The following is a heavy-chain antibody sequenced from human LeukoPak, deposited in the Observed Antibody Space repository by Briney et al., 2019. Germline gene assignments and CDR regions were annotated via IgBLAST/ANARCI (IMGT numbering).Heavy chain of an antibody. CDR2: IYYSGST. D-gene: IGHD3-10*01. J-gene: IGHJ4*02. CDR3: ASLNMVRGVIPNTDY. Sequence: SETLSLTCTVSGGSISSSSYYWGWIRQPPGKGLEWIGSIYYSGSTYYNPSLKSRVTISVDTSKNQFSLKLSSATAADTAVYYCASLNMVRGVIPNTDYWGQGTLVTVSS. CDR1: GGSISSSSYY. V-gene: IGHV4-39*01.